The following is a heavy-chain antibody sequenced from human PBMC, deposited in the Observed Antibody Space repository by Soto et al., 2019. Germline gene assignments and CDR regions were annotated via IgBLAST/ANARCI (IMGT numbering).Heavy chain of an antibody. CDR2: IYYTGTT. V-gene: IGHV4-59*08. J-gene: IGHJ4*02. CDR3: ARHARYSSSEIDY. D-gene: IGHD6-13*01. Sequence: SETLSLTCTVSGGSISGDYWSCIRQSPGKGLEWIGYIYYTGTTKYNPSLKSRLTISVDTSKNQFSRKLSSVTAADTAVYYCARHARYSSSEIDYWGQGTLVTVSS. CDR1: GGSISGDY.